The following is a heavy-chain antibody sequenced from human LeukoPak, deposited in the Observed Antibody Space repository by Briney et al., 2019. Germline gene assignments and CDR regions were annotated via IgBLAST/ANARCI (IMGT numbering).Heavy chain of an antibody. CDR1: GYTFTGYY. D-gene: IGHD6-25*01. Sequence: ASVKVSCKASGYTFTGYYMHWVRQAPGQGLEWMGWINPNSGGTNYAQKFQGRVTMTRDTSISTAYMELSRLRSDDTAVYYCARSRSGRRPIDYWGQGTLVTVSS. V-gene: IGHV1-2*02. J-gene: IGHJ4*02. CDR2: INPNSGGT. CDR3: ARSRSGRRPIDY.